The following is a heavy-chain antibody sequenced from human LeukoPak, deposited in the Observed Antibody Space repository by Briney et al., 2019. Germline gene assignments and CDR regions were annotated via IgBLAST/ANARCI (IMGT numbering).Heavy chain of an antibody. Sequence: PGGSLRLSCAASGFTVSSNYMSWVRQAPGKGLEWVSVIHSGGSTYYADSVKGRFTISRDNSKNTLYLQMNSLRAEDTAVYYCARDGDYYDSSGYFGYWGQGTLVTVSS. CDR1: GFTVSSNY. V-gene: IGHV3-66*02. CDR3: ARDGDYYDSSGYFGY. J-gene: IGHJ4*02. CDR2: IHSGGST. D-gene: IGHD3-22*01.